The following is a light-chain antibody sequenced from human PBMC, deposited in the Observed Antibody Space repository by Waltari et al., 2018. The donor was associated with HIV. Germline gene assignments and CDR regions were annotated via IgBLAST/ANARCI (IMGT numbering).Light chain of an antibody. Sequence: QSALAQPASVSGSPGQSITISCAGAVVDSGPEIYVSWYQQHPGRAPRLIIYMLSRRPSGVSDLFSGSSSDRSATLTISGLQSDDEAHYYCSSYSTITSSYVFGTGTRVTVL. J-gene: IGLJ1*01. V-gene: IGLV2-14*01. CDR1: VVDSGPEIY. CDR3: SSYSTITSSYV. CDR2: MLS.